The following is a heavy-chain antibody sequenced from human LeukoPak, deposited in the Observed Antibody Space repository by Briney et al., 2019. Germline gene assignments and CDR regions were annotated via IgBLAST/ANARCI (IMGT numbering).Heavy chain of an antibody. Sequence: GRSLRLSCAASGFTFSSYAMHWVRQAPGKGLEWVAVISYDGSNKYYADSVKGRFTISRDNSKNTLYLQMNSLRAEDTAVYYCAKLYNWNSFDYWGQGTLDTVSS. CDR2: ISYDGSNK. J-gene: IGHJ4*02. CDR1: GFTFSSYA. CDR3: AKLYNWNSFDY. V-gene: IGHV3-30-3*02. D-gene: IGHD1-20*01.